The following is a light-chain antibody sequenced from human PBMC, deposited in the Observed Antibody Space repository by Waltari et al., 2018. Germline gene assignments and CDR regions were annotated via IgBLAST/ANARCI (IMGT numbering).Light chain of an antibody. CDR2: WAS. J-gene: IGKJ4*01. Sequence: DIVMTQSPDSLPVSLGERATINSKSSQSVLHSFNNKNYLAWSQQKAGQPPKLLISWASTRESGVPDRFTGSGSGRDFTLTISSLQAEDVAVYYCQQYYSTPLTFGGGSKVEIK. V-gene: IGKV4-1*01. CDR3: QQYYSTPLT. CDR1: QSVLHSFNNKNY.